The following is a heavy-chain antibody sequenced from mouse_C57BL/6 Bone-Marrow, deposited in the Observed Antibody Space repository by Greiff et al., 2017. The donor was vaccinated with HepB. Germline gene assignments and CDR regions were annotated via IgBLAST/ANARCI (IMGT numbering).Heavy chain of an antibody. CDR3: ARCIYYGNPFDY. Sequence: QVQLQQPGAELVKPGASVKMSCKASGYTFTSYWINWVKQRPGQGLEWIGDIYPGSGSTNYNEKFKSKATLTVDTSSSTAYMQLISLPSAASAVYYRARCIYYGNPFDYWGQGTTLTVSS. D-gene: IGHD2-1*01. J-gene: IGHJ2*01. CDR1: GYTFTSYW. CDR2: IYPGSGST. V-gene: IGHV1-55*01.